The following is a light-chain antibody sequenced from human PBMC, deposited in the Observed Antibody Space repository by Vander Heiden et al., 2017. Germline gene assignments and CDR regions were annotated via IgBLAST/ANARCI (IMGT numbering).Light chain of an antibody. CDR3: SSYTSSATDV. CDR2: NVN. Sequence: QSALIQPPSVSGSPGPSVTISCTGTSSDVGSYDYVSWYQQHPGTVPKPRIYNVNTQPSGVPDRVSASKSGNKASMNISGLQAEDEADDEYSSYTSSATDVLGTGTKVTVL. CDR1: SSDVGSYDY. J-gene: IGLJ1*01. V-gene: IGLV2-11*01.